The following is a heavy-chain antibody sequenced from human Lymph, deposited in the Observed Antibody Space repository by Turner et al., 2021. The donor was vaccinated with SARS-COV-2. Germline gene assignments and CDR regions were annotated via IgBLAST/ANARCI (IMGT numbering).Heavy chain of an antibody. V-gene: IGHV3-30*04. CDR2: ISYDGSNK. D-gene: IGHD3-10*01. CDR1: GFTFSTYA. CDR3: ARYGSGGYFYYGLDV. J-gene: IGHJ6*02. Sequence: QVQLVESGGGVVQPGRSLILPCAASGFTFSTYAIHWVRQAAGKGLEWVAVISYDGSNKYYADSVKGRFTISRDNSKNTLYLQMNSLRAEDTAVYYCARYGSGGYFYYGLDVWGQGTTVTVSS.